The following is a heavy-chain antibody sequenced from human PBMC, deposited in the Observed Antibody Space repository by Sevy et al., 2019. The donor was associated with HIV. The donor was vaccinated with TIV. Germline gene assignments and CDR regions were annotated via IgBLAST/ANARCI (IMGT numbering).Heavy chain of an antibody. CDR3: ASEKEQLVLWPYYGMDV. Sequence: GGSLRLSCAASGLRFSNYNMNWVRQAPGQGLEWVACISNSSSYIYYVDSVKGRFTISRDNAKNSLYLQMNSLRAEDTAVYYCASEKEQLVLWPYYGMDVWGQGSTVTVSS. V-gene: IGHV3-21*01. CDR1: GLRFSNYN. CDR2: ISNSSSYI. J-gene: IGHJ6*02. D-gene: IGHD6-13*01.